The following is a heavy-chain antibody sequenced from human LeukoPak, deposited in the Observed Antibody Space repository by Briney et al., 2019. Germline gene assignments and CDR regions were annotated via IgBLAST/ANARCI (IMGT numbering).Heavy chain of an antibody. Sequence: PGGSLRLSCAASGFTFSSYGMHWVRQAPGKGLEWVAVISYDGSNKYYADSVKGRLTIFRDNSKNTLYLQMNSLRAEDTAVYYCAKDRVRGVIREDYFDYWGQGTLVTVSS. CDR1: GFTFSSYG. CDR2: ISYDGSNK. CDR3: AKDRVRGVIREDYFDY. V-gene: IGHV3-30*18. D-gene: IGHD3-10*01. J-gene: IGHJ4*02.